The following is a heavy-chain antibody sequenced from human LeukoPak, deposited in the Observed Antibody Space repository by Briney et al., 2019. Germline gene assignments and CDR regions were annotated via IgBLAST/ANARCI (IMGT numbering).Heavy chain of an antibody. V-gene: IGHV3-23*01. J-gene: IGHJ4*02. CDR3: AKDRTSYYDFWSGYYPGGFDY. CDR2: ISGSGGST. CDR1: GFTFSSYA. D-gene: IGHD3-3*01. Sequence: GASLRLSCAASGFTFSSYAMSWVRQAPGKGLEWVSAISGSGGSTHYADSVKGRFTISRDNSKNTLYLQMNSLRAEDTAVYYCAKDRTSYYDFWSGYYPGGFDYWGQGTLVTVSS.